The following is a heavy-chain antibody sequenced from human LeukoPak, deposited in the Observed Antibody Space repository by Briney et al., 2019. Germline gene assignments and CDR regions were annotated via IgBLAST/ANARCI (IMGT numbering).Heavy chain of an antibody. J-gene: IGHJ4*02. D-gene: IGHD5-12*01. V-gene: IGHV4-4*07. CDR3: ARGTEKTRISGYYSFDH. CDR2: VYTSGTT. Sequence: SETLSLTCTVSGGSISGYFWTWIRQPAGKELEWIGRVYTSGTTYYNPSLESRVTISLDTFNNQFSLRVTSVTAADTSIYYCARGTEKTRISGYYSFDHWGRGLLVTVSS. CDR1: GGSISGYF.